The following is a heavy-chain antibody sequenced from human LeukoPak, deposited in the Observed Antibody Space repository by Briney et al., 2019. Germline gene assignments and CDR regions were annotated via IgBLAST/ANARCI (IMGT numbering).Heavy chain of an antibody. D-gene: IGHD2-2*01. CDR1: GGSISSSSYY. V-gene: IGHV4-39*01. J-gene: IGHJ4*02. CDR3: ARREYPWANYFDY. CDR2: IYYSGST. Sequence: PSETLSLTCTVSGGSISSSSYYWGWIRQPPGKGLEWIGSIYYSGSTYYNPSLKSRVTISVDTSKNQFSLKLSSVTAADTAVYYCARREYPWANYFDYWGQGTLVTVSS.